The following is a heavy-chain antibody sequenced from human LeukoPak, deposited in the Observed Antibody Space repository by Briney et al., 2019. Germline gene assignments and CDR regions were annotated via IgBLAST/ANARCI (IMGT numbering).Heavy chain of an antibody. J-gene: IGHJ6*03. V-gene: IGHV4-39*07. Sequence: SETLSLTCTVSGGSISSSSYCWGWIRQPPGKGLEWIGSIYYSGSTYYNPSLKSRVTISVDTSKNQFSLKLSSVTAADTAVYYCARFGGSSSSFYYYYYYMDVWGKGTTVTVSS. D-gene: IGHD6-6*01. CDR1: GGSISSSSYC. CDR2: IYYSGST. CDR3: ARFGGSSSSFYYYYYYMDV.